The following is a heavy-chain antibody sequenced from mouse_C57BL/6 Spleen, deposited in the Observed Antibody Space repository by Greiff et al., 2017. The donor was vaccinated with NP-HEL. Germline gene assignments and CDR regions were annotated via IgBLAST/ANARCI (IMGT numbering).Heavy chain of an antibody. D-gene: IGHD1-1*01. V-gene: IGHV1-62-2*01. CDR2: FYPGSGSI. CDR3: ARHEEGYGSSYGYAMDY. CDR1: GYTFTEYT. J-gene: IGHJ4*01. Sequence: VKLVESGAELVKPGASVKLSCKASGYTFTEYTIHWVKQRSGQGLEWIGWFYPGSGSIKYNEKFKDKATLTADKSSSTVYMELSRSTSEDSAVYFCARHEEGYGSSYGYAMDYWGQGTSVTVSS.